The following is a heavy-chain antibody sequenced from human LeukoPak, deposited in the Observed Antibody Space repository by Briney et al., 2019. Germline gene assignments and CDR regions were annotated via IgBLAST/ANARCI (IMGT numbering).Heavy chain of an antibody. V-gene: IGHV3-20*04. CDR2: INWNGGST. CDR3: ARSRYYYDSSTYSFFDS. J-gene: IGHJ4*02. D-gene: IGHD3-22*01. CDR1: GFTFDDYG. Sequence: GGSLRFSCAASGFTFDDYGMSWVRQAPGKGLEWVSGINWNGGSTGYADSVKGRFTISRDNAKNSQYLQMNSLRAEDTALYYCARSRYYYDSSTYSFFDSWGQGTLVTVSS.